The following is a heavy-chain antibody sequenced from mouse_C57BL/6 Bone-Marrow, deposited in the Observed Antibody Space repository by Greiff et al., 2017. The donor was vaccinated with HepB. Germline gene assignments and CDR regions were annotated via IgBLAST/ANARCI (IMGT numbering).Heavy chain of an antibody. J-gene: IGHJ2*01. CDR2: IDPENGDT. CDR1: GFNIKDDY. D-gene: IGHD2-3*01. Sequence: EVMLVESGAELVRPGASVKLSCTASGFNIKDDYMHWVKQRPEQGLEWIGWIDPENGDTEYASKFQGKATITADTSSNTAYLQLSSLTSEDTAVYYCTTGYDGYFLYWGQGTTLTVSS. CDR3: TTGYDGYFLY. V-gene: IGHV14-4*01.